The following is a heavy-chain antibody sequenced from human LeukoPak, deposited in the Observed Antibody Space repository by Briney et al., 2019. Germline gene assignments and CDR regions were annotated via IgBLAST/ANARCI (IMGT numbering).Heavy chain of an antibody. CDR3: ARSFYSSGWYYYYYGMDV. CDR1: GYTFTGYY. Sequence: ASVKVSCKASGYTFTGYYTHWVRQAPGQGLEWMGWINPNSGGTNYAQKFQGRVTMTRDTSISTAYMELSRLRSDDTAVYYCARSFYSSGWYYYYYGMDVWGQGTTVTVSS. D-gene: IGHD6-19*01. J-gene: IGHJ6*02. CDR2: INPNSGGT. V-gene: IGHV1-2*02.